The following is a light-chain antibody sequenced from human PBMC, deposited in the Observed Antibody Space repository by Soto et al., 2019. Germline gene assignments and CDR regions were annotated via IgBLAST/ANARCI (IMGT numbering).Light chain of an antibody. V-gene: IGLV2-8*01. CDR3: KSYAGSNTYV. CDR1: KSDIGVYDF. J-gene: IGLJ1*01. Sequence: QSVLAQPPSASGSPGQSVTISCTGTKSDIGVYDFVSWYQHHPGKAPRLIIYEVVQRPSGVPDRFSGSKSGNTASLTVPGLQAADEADYFCKSYAGSNTYVFGGGTKVTVL. CDR2: EVV.